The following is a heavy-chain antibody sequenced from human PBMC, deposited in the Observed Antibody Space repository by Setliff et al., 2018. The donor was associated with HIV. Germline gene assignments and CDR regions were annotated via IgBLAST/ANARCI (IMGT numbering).Heavy chain of an antibody. CDR2: LRTGTGDT. CDR3: VRRATAAEVFDY. Sequence: GASVKVSCKASGYTFTSYSMHWVRQAPGQRLEWMGWLRTGTGDTSYSVKFQGRLTITRDTSANTAYMELSNLRSEDTAVYYCVRRATAAEVFDYWGQGTLVTV. J-gene: IGHJ4*02. CDR1: GYTFTSYS. V-gene: IGHV1-3*04. D-gene: IGHD6-13*01.